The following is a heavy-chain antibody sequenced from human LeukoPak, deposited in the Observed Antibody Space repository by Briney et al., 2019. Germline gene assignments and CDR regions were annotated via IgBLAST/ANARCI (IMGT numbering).Heavy chain of an antibody. CDR1: GGTFSSTV. CDR3: ARDVFSRDPHYGGPVHD. CDR2: SIPIFGRT. Sequence: SVKVSCKASGGTFSSTVISWVRQAPGQGLEWMGGSIPIFGRTNYAQKFQGRVTITTDESTGTDYMEVSSLRSEDTAVYYCARDVFSRDPHYGGPVHDWGQGTLVTVSS. J-gene: IGHJ4*02. V-gene: IGHV1-69*05. D-gene: IGHD4/OR15-4a*01.